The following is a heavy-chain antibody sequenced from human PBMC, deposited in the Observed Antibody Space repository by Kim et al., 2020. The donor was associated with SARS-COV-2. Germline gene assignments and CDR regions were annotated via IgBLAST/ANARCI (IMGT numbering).Heavy chain of an antibody. CDR3: ARGILAAAVPYYFDY. Sequence: GGSLRLSCAASGFTFSSYSMNWVRQAPGKGLEWVSSISSSSYIYYADSVKGRFTISRDNAKNSLYLQMNSLRAEDTAVYYCARGILAAAVPYYFDYWGQGTLVTVSS. D-gene: IGHD6-13*01. J-gene: IGHJ4*02. CDR1: GFTFSSYS. CDR2: ISSSSYI. V-gene: IGHV3-21*01.